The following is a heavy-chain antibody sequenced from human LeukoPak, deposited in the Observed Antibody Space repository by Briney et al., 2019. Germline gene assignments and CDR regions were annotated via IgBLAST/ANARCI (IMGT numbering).Heavy chain of an antibody. Sequence: PSETLSLTCSVSGGSFSDYYWSWIRQPPGKGLEWIGEISQSEITNYNPSLKSRVTMSVDTSKNQFSLKLSSVTAADTAVYYCARVSSSWYDNWFDPWGQGTLVTVSS. CDR3: ARVSSSWYDNWFDP. J-gene: IGHJ5*02. CDR1: GGSFSDYY. CDR2: ISQSEIT. V-gene: IGHV4-34*10. D-gene: IGHD6-13*01.